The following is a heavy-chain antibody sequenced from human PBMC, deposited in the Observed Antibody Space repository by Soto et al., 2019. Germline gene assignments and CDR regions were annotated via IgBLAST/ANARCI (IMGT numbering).Heavy chain of an antibody. CDR3: AKEINCSGGSCYRHEYFQH. Sequence: GGSLRLSCAASGFTFSSYGMHWVRQAPGKGLEWVAVISYDGSNKYYADSVKGRFTISQDNSKNTLYLQMNSLRAEDTAVYYCAKEINCSGGSCYRHEYFQHWGQGTLVTVSS. CDR1: GFTFSSYG. CDR2: ISYDGSNK. V-gene: IGHV3-30*18. J-gene: IGHJ1*01. D-gene: IGHD2-15*01.